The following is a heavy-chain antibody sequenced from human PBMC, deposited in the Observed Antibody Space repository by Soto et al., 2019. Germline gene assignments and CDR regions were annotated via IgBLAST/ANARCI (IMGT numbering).Heavy chain of an antibody. CDR1: GRTFSLYA. D-gene: IGHD5-12*01. Sequence: SVKVSYKASGRTFSLYATSWERQARGQGLERMGGIITIFATANYAQNFQGRVTITADESTSTAYMELSSLRSEDTAVYYCAKSRTRNRFRGYSGYRDFLWFDPWGQGTLVTVSS. CDR2: IITIFATA. CDR3: AKSRTRNRFRGYSGYRDFLWFDP. V-gene: IGHV1-69*13. J-gene: IGHJ5*02.